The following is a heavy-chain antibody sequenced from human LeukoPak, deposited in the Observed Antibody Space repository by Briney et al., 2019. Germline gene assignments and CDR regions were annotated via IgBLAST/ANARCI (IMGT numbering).Heavy chain of an antibody. V-gene: IGHV4-39*01. CDR1: GGSMSSSTYY. CDR2: INHSGST. D-gene: IGHD3-22*01. Sequence: SQTLSLTCTVSGGSMSSSTYYWGWIRQPPGKGLEWIGEINHSGSTNYNPSLKSRVTIPVDTSKNQFSLKLSSVTAADTAVYYCARHVNGDSNGYYYGPRREFDYWGQGTLVTVSS. J-gene: IGHJ4*02. CDR3: ARHVNGDSNGYYYGPRREFDY.